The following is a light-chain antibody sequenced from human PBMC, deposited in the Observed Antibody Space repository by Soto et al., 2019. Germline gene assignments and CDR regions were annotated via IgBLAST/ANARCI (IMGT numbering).Light chain of an antibody. CDR1: SSDVRDYNY. J-gene: IGLJ3*02. CDR3: SSYTTTSTWV. Sequence: QSALTQPASVSGSPGQSLTISCTGTSSDVRDYNYVSWYQQHPGKAPQVIIYEVTNRPSGVSDRFSGSKSGNTASLTISGLQATDEADYYCSSYTTTSTWVFGGGTKLTVL. CDR2: EVT. V-gene: IGLV2-14*01.